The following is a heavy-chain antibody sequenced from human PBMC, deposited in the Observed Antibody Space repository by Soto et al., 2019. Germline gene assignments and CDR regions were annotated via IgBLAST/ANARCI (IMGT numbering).Heavy chain of an antibody. Sequence: AGGSLRLSCAASDFDFSSYGIHWVRQAPGKGLEWVAASSYDGRETFYADSAKGRFTVSKEMSKNTAFLQMNALRHEDTAVYFFAIDSGWPILTFDYWCQGTPVTVSS. J-gene: IGHJ4*02. CDR1: DFDFSSYG. CDR3: AIDSGWPILTFDY. CDR2: SSYDGRET. D-gene: IGHD3-10*01. V-gene: IGHV3-30*03.